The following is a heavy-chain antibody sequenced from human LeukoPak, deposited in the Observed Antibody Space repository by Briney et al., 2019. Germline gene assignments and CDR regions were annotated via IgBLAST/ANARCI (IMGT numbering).Heavy chain of an antibody. J-gene: IGHJ4*02. CDR1: GFAFRNNN. D-gene: IGHD3-3*01. CDR2: IEQNANEK. CDR3: AKDFKWSFDY. Sequence: PGGSLRLSCAASGFAFRNNNMHWVRQAPGKGLEWVAFIEQNANEKKCADSVRGRFTISRDNSKNMLYLQMNSLRNEDTALYYCAKDFKWSFDYWGQGTLVTVSS. V-gene: IGHV3-30*02.